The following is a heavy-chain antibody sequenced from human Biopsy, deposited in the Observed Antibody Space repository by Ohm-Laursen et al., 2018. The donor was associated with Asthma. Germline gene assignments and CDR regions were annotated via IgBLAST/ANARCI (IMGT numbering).Heavy chain of an antibody. D-gene: IGHD5-12*01. Sequence: SSVKVSCKASGYTFNSVAVMWVRQAPGQGLEWMGWINTNSGTPTYVQGFSGRFVFSLDPSVATAYLQIDSLRSEDTGVYYCTRAGSTFVADYWGQGTLVTVSS. V-gene: IGHV7-4-1*01. CDR3: TRAGSTFVADY. CDR2: INTNSGTP. CDR1: GYTFNSVA. J-gene: IGHJ4*01.